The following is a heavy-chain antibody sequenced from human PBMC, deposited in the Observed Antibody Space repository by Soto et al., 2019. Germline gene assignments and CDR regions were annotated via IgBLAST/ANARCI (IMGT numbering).Heavy chain of an antibody. Sequence: EVQLVESGGGLVQPGRSLRLSCAASGFTFDDYAMHWVRQAPGKGLEWVSGISWHSGSIGYADSVKGRITITRDNAKNSLYLQMNSLRAEDTALYYCAKDIGSGWYWGVDYWGQGTLVTVSS. CDR3: AKDIGSGWYWGVDY. CDR1: GFTFDDYA. V-gene: IGHV3-9*01. CDR2: ISWHSGSI. J-gene: IGHJ4*02. D-gene: IGHD6-19*01.